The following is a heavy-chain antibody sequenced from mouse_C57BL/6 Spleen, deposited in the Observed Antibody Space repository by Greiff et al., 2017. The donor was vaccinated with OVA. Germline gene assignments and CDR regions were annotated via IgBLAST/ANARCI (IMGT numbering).Heavy chain of an antibody. CDR2: IYPGSGRT. CDR3: ARCYYGSSYLYYYAMDY. D-gene: IGHD1-1*01. V-gene: IGHV1-55*01. J-gene: IGHJ4*01. Sequence: QVQLQQPGAELVKPGASVKMSCKASGYTFTSYWITWVKQRPGQGLEWIGDIYPGSGRTNYNEKFKSKATLTVDTSSSTAYMQLSSLTSEDSAVYYCARCYYGSSYLYYYAMDYWGQGTSVTVSS. CDR1: GYTFTSYW.